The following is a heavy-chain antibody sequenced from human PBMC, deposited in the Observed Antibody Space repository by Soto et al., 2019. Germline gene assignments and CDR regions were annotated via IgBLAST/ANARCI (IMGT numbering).Heavy chain of an antibody. Sequence: PSETLSLTCSVSGASISSFNWIWVRQPAGTGPEWVGRLNIAGTINYNPSLKSRITMSMDTSKNRISLHLRSVTAADTAIYYCARDRGEYTSSWFWYFSHWGHGTLVTVSS. V-gene: IGHV4-4*07. D-gene: IGHD6-13*01. J-gene: IGHJ2*01. CDR1: GASISSFN. CDR2: LNIAGTI. CDR3: ARDRGEYTSSWFWYFSH.